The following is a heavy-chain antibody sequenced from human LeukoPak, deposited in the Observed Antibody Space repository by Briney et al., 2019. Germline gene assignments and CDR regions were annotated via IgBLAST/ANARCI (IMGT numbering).Heavy chain of an antibody. Sequence: PSETLSLTCTVSGDSISSSSCYWDWIRQPPGKGLEWIGNVYYSTNTYYNPSLKSRVTISVDTSKNQFSLKLSSVTAADTAIYYCARHSRSAYSGYENAFDIWGQGTVVTVSS. D-gene: IGHD5-12*01. J-gene: IGHJ3*02. CDR3: ARHSRSAYSGYENAFDI. V-gene: IGHV4-39*01. CDR2: VYYSTNT. CDR1: GDSISSSSCY.